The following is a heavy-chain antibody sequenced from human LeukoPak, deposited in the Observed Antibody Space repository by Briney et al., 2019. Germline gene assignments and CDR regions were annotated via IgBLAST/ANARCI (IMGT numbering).Heavy chain of an antibody. CDR1: GYSISSGYY. V-gene: IGHV4-38-2*02. CDR2: IYHSGST. J-gene: IGHJ4*02. CDR3: ARDRRRVVIATAYFDS. Sequence: PSETLSLTCTVSGYSISSGYYWGWIRQPPGKGLEWIGSIYHSGSTYYNPSLKSRVTISVDTSKNQFSLKLSSVTAADTAVYYCARDRRRVVIATAYFDSWGQGTLVTVSS. D-gene: IGHD2-21*01.